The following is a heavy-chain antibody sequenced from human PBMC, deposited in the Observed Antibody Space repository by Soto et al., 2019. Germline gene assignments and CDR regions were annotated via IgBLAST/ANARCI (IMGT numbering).Heavy chain of an antibody. CDR2: IGTAGDT. CDR3: ARAGRDYYDSSGYYYFDY. J-gene: IGHJ4*02. V-gene: IGHV3-13*01. CDR1: GFTFSSYD. Sequence: GGSLRLSCAASGFTFSSYDMHWVRQATGKGLEWVSAIGTAGDTYYPGSVKGRFTISRENAKNSLYLQMNSLRAEDTAVYYCARAGRDYYDSSGYYYFDYWGQGTLVTVSS. D-gene: IGHD3-22*01.